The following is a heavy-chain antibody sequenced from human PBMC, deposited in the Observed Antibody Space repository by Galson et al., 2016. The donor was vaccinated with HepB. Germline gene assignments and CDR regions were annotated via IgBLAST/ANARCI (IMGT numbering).Heavy chain of an antibody. Sequence: SLRLSCAASGLTFSRCDMHWVRQATGKGLEWVSAIGTAGDTYYPGSVRGRFTISRENYKNSGHLQMNSLTAGDTAVYYCTRGKFDCSGGTCHYYGMDVWGKGATVTVSS. V-gene: IGHV3-13*01. J-gene: IGHJ6*04. CDR1: GLTFSRCD. CDR2: IGTAGDT. CDR3: TRGKFDCSGGTCHYYGMDV. D-gene: IGHD2-15*01.